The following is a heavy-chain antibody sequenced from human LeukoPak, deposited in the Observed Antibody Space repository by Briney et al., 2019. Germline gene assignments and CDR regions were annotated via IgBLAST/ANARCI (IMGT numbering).Heavy chain of an antibody. CDR1: GGSIRSSSYY. CDR2: IYYSGST. V-gene: IGHV4-39*07. Sequence: SETLSLTCTVSGGSIRSSSYYWGWIRQPPGKGLEWIGSIYYSGSTYYNASLKSRVTISVDTSKNQSSLKLTSVTAADTAVYYCARHEKGWFGGTIDYWGQGTLVTVSS. J-gene: IGHJ4*02. CDR3: ARHEKGWFGGTIDY. D-gene: IGHD3-10*01.